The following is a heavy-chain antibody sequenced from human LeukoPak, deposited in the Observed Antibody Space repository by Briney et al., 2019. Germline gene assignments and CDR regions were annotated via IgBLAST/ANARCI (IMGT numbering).Heavy chain of an antibody. CDR3: ARGGSGGIV. D-gene: IGHD2-15*01. CDR1: GYTFTDYA. CDR2: INTHTGNP. V-gene: IGHV7-4-1*02. J-gene: IGHJ6*02. Sequence: ASVKVSCKASGYTFTDYAMNWVRQAPGQGLEWMGRINTHTGNPTYAQGFTGRFVFSLDTSVSTAYLQISSLKAEDTAVYYCARGGSGGIVWGQGTTVTVSS.